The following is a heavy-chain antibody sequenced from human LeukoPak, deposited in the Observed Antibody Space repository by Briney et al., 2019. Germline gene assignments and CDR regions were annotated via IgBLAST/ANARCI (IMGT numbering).Heavy chain of an antibody. CDR3: ARDDALGDNALDI. CDR1: GFTFSSYG. CDR2: ILNDGSQE. D-gene: IGHD3-16*01. Sequence: GGSLRLSCAASGFTFSSYGMHWVRQAPGKGLEWVAVILNDGSQEKYADSVKGRFIISRDNPKNTLFRQMHSLRAEDTAVYYCARDDALGDNALDIWGQGTMVTVSS. V-gene: IGHV3-33*01. J-gene: IGHJ3*02.